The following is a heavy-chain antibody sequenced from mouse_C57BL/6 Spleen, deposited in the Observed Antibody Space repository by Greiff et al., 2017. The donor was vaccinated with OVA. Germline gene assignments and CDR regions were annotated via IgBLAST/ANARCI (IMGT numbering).Heavy chain of an antibody. CDR2: INPNNGGT. J-gene: IGHJ2*01. D-gene: IGHD1-1*01. V-gene: IGHV1-26*01. Sequence: VQLQQSGPELVKPGASVKISCKASGYTFTDYYMNWVKQSHGKSLEWIGDINPNNGGTSYNQKFKGKATLTVDKSSSTAYMELRSLTSEDSAVYYCARSDYGSSYFDDWGKGTTLTVSS. CDR1: GYTFTDYY. CDR3: ARSDYGSSYFDD.